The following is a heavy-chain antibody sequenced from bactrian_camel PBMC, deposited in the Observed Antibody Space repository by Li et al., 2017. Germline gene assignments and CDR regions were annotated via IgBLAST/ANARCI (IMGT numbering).Heavy chain of an antibody. CDR2: VYPGGVSP. J-gene: IGHJ6*01. D-gene: IGHD2*01. CDR3: AVQSPHLRRTCNLNATDFRY. Sequence: HVQLVESGGGSVRAGGSLRLSCAFDAYTPANVRMAWFRQAPGKEREGIAVVYPGGVSPYYADSVKGRFTISPDNAKNTLYLQVNSLKPEDTAMYYCAVQSPHLRRTCNLNATDFRYWGQGTQVTVS. CDR1: AYTPANVR. V-gene: IGHV3S1*01.